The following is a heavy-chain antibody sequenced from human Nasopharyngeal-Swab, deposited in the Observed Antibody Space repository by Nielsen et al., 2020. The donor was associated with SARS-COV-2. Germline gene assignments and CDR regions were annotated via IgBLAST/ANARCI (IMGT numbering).Heavy chain of an antibody. CDR3: ASVRGVRAGWFDP. V-gene: IGHV1-69*13. J-gene: IGHJ5*02. Sequence: SVNVSCKASGGTFSSYAISWVRQAPGQGLEWMGGIIPIFGTANYAQKFQGRVTITADESTSTAYMELSSLRSEDTAVYYCASVRGVRAGWFDPWGQGTLVTVSS. CDR2: IIPIFGTA. CDR1: GGTFSSYA. D-gene: IGHD3-10*01.